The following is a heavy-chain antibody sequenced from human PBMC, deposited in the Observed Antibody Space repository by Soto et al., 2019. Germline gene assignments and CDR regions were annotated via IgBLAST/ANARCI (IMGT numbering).Heavy chain of an antibody. CDR3: ARDDQQWLGY. Sequence: QVQLVESGGGLVQPGRSLRLSCAASGFTFSSYAMHWVRQAPGKGLEWVAVISYDGSNKYYADSVKGRFTISRYNSKNTLYLQMNSLRAEDTAVYYCARDDQQWLGYWGQGTLVTVSS. CDR2: ISYDGSNK. CDR1: GFTFSSYA. J-gene: IGHJ4*02. V-gene: IGHV3-30-3*01. D-gene: IGHD6-19*01.